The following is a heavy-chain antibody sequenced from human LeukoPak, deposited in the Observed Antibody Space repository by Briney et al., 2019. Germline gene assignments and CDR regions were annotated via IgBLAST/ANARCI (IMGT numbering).Heavy chain of an antibody. CDR3: ARGTSPSYGFPRN. V-gene: IGHV3-21*01. D-gene: IGHD1-1*01. J-gene: IGHJ4*02. CDR1: GFTFSSYS. CDR2: ISSSSSYI. Sequence: PGGSLRLSCAASGFTFSSYSMNWVRQAPGKGLEWVSSISSSSSYIYYADSVKGRFTISRDNAKNSLYLQMNSLRAEDTAVYYCARGTSPSYGFPRNWGQGTQVTVSS.